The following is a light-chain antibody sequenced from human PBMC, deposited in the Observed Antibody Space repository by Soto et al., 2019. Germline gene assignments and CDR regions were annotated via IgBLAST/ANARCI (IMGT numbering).Light chain of an antibody. Sequence: DIQMTQSPSSLTASVGDRVTITCRASQGIRTDLGWYQQKPGKAPKRLIYAASSLQSGVPSRFSGSGSGTEFTLTISSLQPEDFATYYFLQHNSYLTWTFGQGTKVEIK. V-gene: IGKV1-17*01. J-gene: IGKJ1*01. CDR2: AAS. CDR1: QGIRTD. CDR3: LQHNSYLTWT.